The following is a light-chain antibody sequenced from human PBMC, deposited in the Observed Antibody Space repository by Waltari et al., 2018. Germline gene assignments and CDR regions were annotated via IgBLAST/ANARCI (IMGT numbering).Light chain of an antibody. CDR3: AVWDDSLGGV. V-gene: IGLV1-44*01. CDR2: NDN. J-gene: IGLJ3*02. CDR1: NSNIGGNF. Sequence: QSVLTQPPSVSGTPGQRVTISCSGSNSNIGGNFVNWYQQLPGKAPKLLIYNDNRGPCGVPDRFSASKSCTSAALAITGLQSEDEADYYCAVWDDSLGGVFGGGTKLTVL.